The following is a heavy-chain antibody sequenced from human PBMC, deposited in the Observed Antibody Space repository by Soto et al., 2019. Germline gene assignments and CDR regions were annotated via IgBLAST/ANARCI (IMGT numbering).Heavy chain of an antibody. D-gene: IGHD2-21*02. CDR1: GFTYKTYW. J-gene: IGHJ6*02. CDR3: ARSGGDYHYYYFMDG. Sequence: GGPLRLSFSASGFTYKTYWMNWVRQVPGKGLVWVSRINSDGSSTTYADSVKGRFTISRDNAKNTLYLQMNSLRAEDTAVYYCARSGGDYHYYYFMDGWGQGTTVTVSS. V-gene: IGHV3-74*01. CDR2: INSDGSST.